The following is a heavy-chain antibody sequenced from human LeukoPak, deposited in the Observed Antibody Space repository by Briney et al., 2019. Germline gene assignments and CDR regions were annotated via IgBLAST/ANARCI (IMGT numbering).Heavy chain of an antibody. CDR1: GGSISSYY. J-gene: IGHJ5*01. CDR2: ISYSGST. V-gene: IGHV4-59*01. Sequence: SETLSLTCTVSGGSISSYYWTWIRQPPGKGLEWIGYISYSGSTNYNPSLKSRVTISVDTSKNQFSLKLSSVTAADTAMYYCARDSSAFRDSSGYDFWGLGTLVTVSS. CDR3: ARDSSAFRDSSGYDF. D-gene: IGHD3-22*01.